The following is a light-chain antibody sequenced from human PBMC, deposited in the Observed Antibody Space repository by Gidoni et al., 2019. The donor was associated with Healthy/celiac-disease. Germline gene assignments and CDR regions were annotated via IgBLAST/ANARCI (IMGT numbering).Light chain of an antibody. CDR1: QSISSW. J-gene: IGKJ2*01. V-gene: IGKV1-5*03. CDR3: QQYNSYSRT. Sequence: DGQMTQSPSTLSASVGDRVTITCRASQSISSWLAWYQQKPGKAPKLLIYKASSIESGVPSRFSGSGSGTEFTLTISSLQPDDFATYYCQQYNSYSRTFGQGTKLEIK. CDR2: KAS.